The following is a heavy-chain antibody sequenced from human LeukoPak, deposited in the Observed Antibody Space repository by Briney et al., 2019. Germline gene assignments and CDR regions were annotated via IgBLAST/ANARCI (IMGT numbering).Heavy chain of an antibody. V-gene: IGHV3-74*01. D-gene: IGHD6-19*01. CDR2: ISGDGSST. J-gene: IGHJ4*02. Sequence: GGSLRLSCAVSGFTFSNHWMHWVRQAPGKGLVWVSRISGDGSSTSYADSVKGRFTISRDNAKNTLYLQMNSLRAEDTAVYYCARRVRSTGWYIFDFWGQGTLVTVSS. CDR3: ARRVRSTGWYIFDF. CDR1: GFTFSNHW.